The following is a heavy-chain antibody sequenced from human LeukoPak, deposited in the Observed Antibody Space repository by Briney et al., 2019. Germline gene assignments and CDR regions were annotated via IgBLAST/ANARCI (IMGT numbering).Heavy chain of an antibody. Sequence: SETLSLTCTVSGGSLSSYYGSWIRQPPGKGLEWIGYIYYSGSTNYNPSLKSRVTISVDTSKNQFSLKLSSVTAADTAVYYCAREGDDYGDYGGLDYWGQGTLVTVSS. J-gene: IGHJ4*02. CDR1: GGSLSSYY. D-gene: IGHD4-17*01. CDR3: AREGDDYGDYGGLDY. V-gene: IGHV4-59*01. CDR2: IYYSGST.